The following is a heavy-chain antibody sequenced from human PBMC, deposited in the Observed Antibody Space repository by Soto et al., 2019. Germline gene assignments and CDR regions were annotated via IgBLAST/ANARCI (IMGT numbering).Heavy chain of an antibody. CDR3: ARLGGSYAVPHFDY. Sequence: SETLSLTCTVSGGSTNHYYWTWIRQPPGKGLEWMGYIYYSGTTTNYNPSLKSRVTLSVDTSKNQFSLKLSSVTAADTAVYYCARLGGSYAVPHFDYWGQGTLVTVSS. CDR2: IYYSGTTT. J-gene: IGHJ4*02. V-gene: IGHV4-59*08. D-gene: IGHD1-26*01. CDR1: GGSTNHYY.